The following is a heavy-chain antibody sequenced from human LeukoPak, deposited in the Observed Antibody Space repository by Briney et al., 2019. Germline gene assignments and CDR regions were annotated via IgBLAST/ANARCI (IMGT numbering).Heavy chain of an antibody. CDR2: ISSSSSYI. CDR3: AGITIFGVIDY. J-gene: IGHJ4*02. V-gene: IGHV3-21*01. Sequence: PGGSLRLSCAASGFTFSSYSMNRVRQAPGKGLEWVSSISSSSSYIYYADSVKGRFTISRDNAKNSLYLQMNSLRAEDTAVYYCAGITIFGVIDYWGQGTLVTVSS. CDR1: GFTFSSYS. D-gene: IGHD3-3*01.